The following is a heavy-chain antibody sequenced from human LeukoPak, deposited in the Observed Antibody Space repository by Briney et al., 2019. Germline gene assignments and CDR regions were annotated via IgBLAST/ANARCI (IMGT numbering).Heavy chain of an antibody. CDR1: GGSISSSSYY. CDR2: IYYSGST. V-gene: IGHV4-39*07. CDR3: ARQGKYYYDSKVDY. Sequence: SETLSLTCTVSGGSISSSSYYWGWIRQPPGKGLEWIGSIYYSGSTYYNPSLKSRVTISVDTSKNQFSLKLSSVTAADTAVYYCARQGKYYYDSKVDYWGQGTLVTVSS. D-gene: IGHD3-22*01. J-gene: IGHJ4*02.